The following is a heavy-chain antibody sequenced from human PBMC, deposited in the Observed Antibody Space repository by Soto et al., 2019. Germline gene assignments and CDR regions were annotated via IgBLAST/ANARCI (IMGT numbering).Heavy chain of an antibody. J-gene: IGHJ3*02. V-gene: IGHV4-59*01. D-gene: IGHD2-21*02. Sequence: QVQLQESGPGLVKPSETLSLTCTVSGGSISSYYWSWIRQPPGKGLEWIGYIYYSGSTNYNPSLKSRVTISVDTSKNQFSLKLSSVTAADTAVYYCARGTLAYCGGDCYPAFDIWGQGTMVTVSS. CDR2: IYYSGST. CDR1: GGSISSYY. CDR3: ARGTLAYCGGDCYPAFDI.